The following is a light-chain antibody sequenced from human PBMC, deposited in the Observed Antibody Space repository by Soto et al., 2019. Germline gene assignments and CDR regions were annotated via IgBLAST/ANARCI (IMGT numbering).Light chain of an antibody. CDR1: KLEDKY. V-gene: IGLV3-1*01. CDR2: QDA. CDR3: QAWDSSTYV. J-gene: IGLJ1*01. Sequence: SYELTQPHSVSVSPGQTASITCYGDKLEDKYAYWYQQKPGQSPVLVIYQDAKRPSGIPERFSGSNSGKTATLTISGTQAMDEADYYCQAWDSSTYVFGTGTKLTVL.